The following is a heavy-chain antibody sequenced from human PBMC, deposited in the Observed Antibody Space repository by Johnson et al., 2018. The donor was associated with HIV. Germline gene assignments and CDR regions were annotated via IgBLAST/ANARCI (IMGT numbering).Heavy chain of an antibody. CDR2: INWNGGST. Sequence: QVQLVESGGGVVQPGRSLRLSCAASGFTFSSYGMHWVRQAPGKGLEWVSGINWNGGSTGYADSVQGRFTISRDTSKNTLYLQMTSLRAEDTAVYYCARDRAAAGTDALDIWGQGTMVTVSS. CDR3: ARDRAAAGTDALDI. CDR1: GFTFSSYG. D-gene: IGHD6-13*01. J-gene: IGHJ3*02. V-gene: IGHV3-NL1*01.